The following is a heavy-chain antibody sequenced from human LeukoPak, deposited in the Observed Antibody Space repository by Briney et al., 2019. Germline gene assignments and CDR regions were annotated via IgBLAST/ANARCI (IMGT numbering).Heavy chain of an antibody. CDR2: ISYDGSNK. V-gene: IGHV3-30-3*01. CDR1: GFTFSSYA. CDR3: ASTSSGSYHY. J-gene: IGHJ4*02. D-gene: IGHD1-26*01. Sequence: PGRSLRLSCAASGFTFSSYAMHWVRQAPGKGLEWVAVISYDGSNKYYADSVKGRFTISRDNSKNTLYLQMNSLRAEDTAVYYCASTSSGSYHYWGQGTLVTVSS.